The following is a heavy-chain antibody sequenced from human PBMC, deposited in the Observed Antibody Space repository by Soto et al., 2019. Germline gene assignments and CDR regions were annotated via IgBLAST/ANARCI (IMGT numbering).Heavy chain of an antibody. J-gene: IGHJ4*02. CDR3: TRDGMTTGDT. CDR1: CGSIISYY. CDR2: VFSSVSA. D-gene: IGHD2-21*02. V-gene: IGHV4-4*07. Sequence: SETLSLTCTFSCGSIISYYWSWIRQPANKGLEWIGRVFSSVSATYSPSLKSRVRISMDTPENRISLKLDSVTAADAGVYYCTRDGMTTGDTWGPGTLVTVSS.